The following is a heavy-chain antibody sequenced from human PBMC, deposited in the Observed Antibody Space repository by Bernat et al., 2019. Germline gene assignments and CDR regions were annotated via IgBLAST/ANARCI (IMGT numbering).Heavy chain of an antibody. CDR1: GFTFSSYW. CDR3: ARDSDCSGGSCSRDWYFDL. CDR2: INSDGSST. D-gene: IGHD2-15*01. Sequence: EVQLVESGGGLVQPGGSLRLSCAASGFTFSSYWMHWVRQAPGKGLVWVSRINSDGSSTSYADSLQGRFTISRDNAKNTLYLKMNSLRAEDTAVYYCARDSDCSGGSCSRDWYFDLWGRGTLVTVSS. V-gene: IGHV3-74*01. J-gene: IGHJ2*01.